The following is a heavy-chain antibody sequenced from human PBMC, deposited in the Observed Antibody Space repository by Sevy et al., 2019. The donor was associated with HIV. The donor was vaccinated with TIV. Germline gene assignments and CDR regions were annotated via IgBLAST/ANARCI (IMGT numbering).Heavy chain of an antibody. J-gene: IGHJ4*01. Sequence: GGSLRLSCAASGFAFSTHAMHWVRQAPGKGLEWVAVISYEGTETFYAASVEGRFTISRDNSKNMLSLQINSLRPEDTAVYYCARDGPNSVQWYPHYWGHGTLVTVSS. CDR1: GFAFSTHA. CDR3: ARDGPNSVQWYPHY. D-gene: IGHD2-2*01. V-gene: IGHV3-30-3*01. CDR2: ISYEGTET.